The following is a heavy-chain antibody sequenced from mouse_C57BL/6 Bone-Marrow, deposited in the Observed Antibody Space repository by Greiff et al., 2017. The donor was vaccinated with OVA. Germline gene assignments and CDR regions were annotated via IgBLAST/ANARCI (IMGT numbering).Heavy chain of an antibody. CDR2: IFPVSGET. CDR1: GYTFTDHI. Sequence: QVHVKQSGAELASPGASVTLSCKASGYTFTDHIMNWVKKRPGQGLEWIGRIFPVSGETNYNQKFMGKATFSVDRSSSTVYMVLNSLTSEDPAVYYCGREDYDYDYFDYWGQGTTLTVSS. V-gene: IGHV1-11*01. CDR3: GREDYDYDYFDY. D-gene: IGHD2-4*01. J-gene: IGHJ2*01.